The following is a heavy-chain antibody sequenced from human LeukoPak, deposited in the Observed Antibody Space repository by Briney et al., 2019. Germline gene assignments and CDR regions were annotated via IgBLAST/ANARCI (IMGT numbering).Heavy chain of an antibody. Sequence: GRSLRLSCAASGFIFGSYGMHWVRQAPGEGLEWVASLWSDGTNEYYADTVKGRFTIARDNYNSTLNLLMSGMRVDDTGVYYCSREVPYSRSPTLPRHYYYMDVWGKGTTVIVSS. V-gene: IGHV3-33*01. CDR2: LWSDGTNE. CDR3: SREVPYSRSPTLPRHYYYMDV. D-gene: IGHD4-11*01. CDR1: GFIFGSYG. J-gene: IGHJ6*03.